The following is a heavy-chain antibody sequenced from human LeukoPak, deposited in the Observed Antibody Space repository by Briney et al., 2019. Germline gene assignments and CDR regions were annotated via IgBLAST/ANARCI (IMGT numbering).Heavy chain of an antibody. CDR2: IKQDGSEK. CDR1: GFTFSSYW. CDR3: AKDVAPYYYDSTGYPEN. D-gene: IGHD3-22*01. V-gene: IGHV3-7*03. J-gene: IGHJ4*02. Sequence: GGSLRLSCAASGFTFSSYWMSWVRQAPGKGLEWVANIKQDGSEKYYVDSVKGRFTISRDNAKNSLYLQMNSLRADGTAFYYCAKDVAPYYYDSTGYPENWGQGTLVTVSS.